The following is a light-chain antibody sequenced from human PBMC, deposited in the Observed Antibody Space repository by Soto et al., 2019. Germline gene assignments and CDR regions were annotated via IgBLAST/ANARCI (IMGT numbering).Light chain of an antibody. Sequence: VLTQPPSVSGAPGQRVTISCTGSSSNIGAGYDVHWYQQLPGTAPKLLISGNSNRPSGVPDRFSGSKSGTSASLAITGLQAEDEADYYCQSYDSSLSGWVFGGGTKVTVL. CDR2: GNS. J-gene: IGLJ3*02. CDR3: QSYDSSLSGWV. V-gene: IGLV1-40*01. CDR1: SSNIGAGYD.